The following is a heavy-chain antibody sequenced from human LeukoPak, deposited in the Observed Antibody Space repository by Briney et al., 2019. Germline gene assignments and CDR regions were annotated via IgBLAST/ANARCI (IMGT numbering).Heavy chain of an antibody. CDR3: ARVKFGDYAVDY. V-gene: IGHV3-21*01. CDR2: ISSSSSYI. Sequence: GGSLRLSCAASGFTFSSYSMNWVRQAPGKGLEWVSSISSSSSYIYYADSVKGQFTISRDNAKKSLYLQMNSLRAEDTAVYYCARVKFGDYAVDYWGQGTLVTVSS. D-gene: IGHD4-17*01. J-gene: IGHJ4*02. CDR1: GFTFSSYS.